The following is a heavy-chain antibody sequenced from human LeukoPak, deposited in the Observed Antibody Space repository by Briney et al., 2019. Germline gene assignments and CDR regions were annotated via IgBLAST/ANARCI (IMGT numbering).Heavy chain of an antibody. CDR1: GGSFSSYA. V-gene: IGHV1-69*10. D-gene: IGHD4-17*01. J-gene: IGHJ6*02. CDR3: ARNKGVYGDYKYYYGMDV. Sequence: EASVKVSCKASGGSFSSYAINWVRQAPGHGLEWMGDIIPILGITNYAQNFQDRVTLTADKSTSTAYMELRSLRSEDTAVYYCARNKGVYGDYKYYYGMDVWGQGTTVTVSS. CDR2: IIPILGIT.